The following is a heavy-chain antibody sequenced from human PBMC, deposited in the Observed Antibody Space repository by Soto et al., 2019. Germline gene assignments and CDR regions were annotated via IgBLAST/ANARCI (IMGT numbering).Heavy chain of an antibody. Sequence: WGSLRLSCSSSVFTVSIYSMNWFRQAPGKGLEWVSSISSSSSYIYYADSVKGRFTISRDNAKNSLYLQMNTLRAEDTAVYYCARSPGRDGYNNFDYWGQGTLVTVSS. CDR1: VFTVSIYS. V-gene: IGHV3-21*01. D-gene: IGHD1-1*01. CDR2: ISSSSSYI. J-gene: IGHJ4*02. CDR3: ARSPGRDGYNNFDY.